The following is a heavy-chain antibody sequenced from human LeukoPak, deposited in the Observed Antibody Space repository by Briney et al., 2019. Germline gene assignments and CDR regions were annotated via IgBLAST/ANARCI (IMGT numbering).Heavy chain of an antibody. Sequence: PSETLSLTCTVPGGSISSYYWSWIRQPPGKGLEWIGYIYYSGSTNYNPSLKSRVTISVDTSKNQFSLKLSSVTAADTAVYYCARPRIVGATTPFDYWGQGTLVTVSS. D-gene: IGHD1-26*01. V-gene: IGHV4-59*01. CDR2: IYYSGST. CDR1: GGSISSYY. CDR3: ARPRIVGATTPFDY. J-gene: IGHJ4*02.